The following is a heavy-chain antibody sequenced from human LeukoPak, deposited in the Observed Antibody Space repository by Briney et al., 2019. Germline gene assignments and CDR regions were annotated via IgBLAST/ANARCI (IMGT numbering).Heavy chain of an antibody. CDR1: GGTFSSYA. J-gene: IGHJ2*01. D-gene: IGHD3-22*01. CDR3: ARDCKTYYYDSSGYYPYWYFDL. CDR2: IIPIFGTA. V-gene: IGHV1-69*13. Sequence: SVKVSCKASGGTFSSYAISWVRQAPGQGLEWMGGIIPIFGTANYAQKFQGRVTITADESTSTAYMELSSLRSEDTAVYYCARDCKTYYYDSSGYYPYWYFDLWGRGTLVTVSS.